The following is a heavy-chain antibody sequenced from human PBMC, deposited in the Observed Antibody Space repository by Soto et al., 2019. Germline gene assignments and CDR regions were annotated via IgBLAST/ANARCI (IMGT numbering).Heavy chain of an antibody. J-gene: IGHJ4*02. CDR2: IYNGVST. CDR1: GDSVSSVDFP. V-gene: IGHV4-30-4*01. Sequence: PSETLSLTCTVSGDSVSSVDFPGAWLLRPPGKGLEWIGYIYNGVSTYYRPSLESRMHVSLDATRNHHSLRLTSVTAADTAVYFCARAPVGLDTISYFDYWGQGKLVTVSS. D-gene: IGHD3-3*01. CDR3: ARAPVGLDTISYFDY.